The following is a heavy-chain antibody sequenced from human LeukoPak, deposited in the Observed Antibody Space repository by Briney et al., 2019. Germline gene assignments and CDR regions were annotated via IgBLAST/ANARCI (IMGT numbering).Heavy chain of an antibody. D-gene: IGHD4-17*01. V-gene: IGHV3-30*03. Sequence: PGGSLRLSCAASGFTFSSYGMHWVRQAPDKGLEWVAIISYDGSNKYYADSVKGRFTISRDNSKNTLYLQMNSLRAEDTAVYYCAPGGDYTFFDYWGQGTLVTVSS. CDR2: ISYDGSNK. J-gene: IGHJ4*02. CDR1: GFTFSSYG. CDR3: APGGDYTFFDY.